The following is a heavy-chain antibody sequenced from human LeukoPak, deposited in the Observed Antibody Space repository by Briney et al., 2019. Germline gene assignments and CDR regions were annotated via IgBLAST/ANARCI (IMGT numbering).Heavy chain of an antibody. Sequence: PSETLSLTCTVSGGSISSYYWSWIRQPAGKGLEWIGRIYTSGSTNYNPSLKSRVTMSVDTSKNQFSLKLSSVTAADTAVYYCAREGALSGSYHGPDFDYWGQGTLVTVSS. CDR3: AREGALSGSYHGPDFDY. J-gene: IGHJ4*02. D-gene: IGHD1-26*01. V-gene: IGHV4-4*07. CDR1: GGSISSYY. CDR2: IYTSGST.